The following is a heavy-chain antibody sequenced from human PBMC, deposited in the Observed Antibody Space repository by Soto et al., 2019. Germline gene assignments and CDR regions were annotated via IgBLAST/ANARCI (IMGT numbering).Heavy chain of an antibody. Sequence: QVQLVQSGAEVKKPGSSVKVSCKASGGTFSSYAISWVRQAPGQGLEWMGGIIPIFGTANYAQKFQGRVTITADESTSKAYMELSSLRSEDTAVYYCARVPTYYYGSGSYLLGMDVWGQGTTVTVSS. J-gene: IGHJ6*02. V-gene: IGHV1-69*01. D-gene: IGHD3-10*01. CDR2: IIPIFGTA. CDR3: ARVPTYYYGSGSYLLGMDV. CDR1: GGTFSSYA.